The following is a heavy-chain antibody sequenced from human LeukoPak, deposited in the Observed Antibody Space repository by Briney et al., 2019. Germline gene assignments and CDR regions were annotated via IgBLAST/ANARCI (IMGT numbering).Heavy chain of an antibody. V-gene: IGHV3-30*03. CDR1: GFTFTSYV. J-gene: IGHJ5*02. CDR2: ISYDGSNK. Sequence: PGRSLILSRAASGFTFTSYVMHWVRQAPGKGLQWVALISYDGSNKYYADSVKGRFTISRDNSKNTLYLQMSSLRAEDTAVYYCARPRGAAAGTFGFDPWGQGTLVTVSS. D-gene: IGHD6-13*01. CDR3: ARPRGAAAGTFGFDP.